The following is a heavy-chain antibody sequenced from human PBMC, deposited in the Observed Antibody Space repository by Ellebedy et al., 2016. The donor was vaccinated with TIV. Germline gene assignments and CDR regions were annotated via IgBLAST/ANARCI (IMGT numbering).Heavy chain of an antibody. Sequence: SETLSLTXTVSGVSITNYYWSWNRQPPGKGLEWIGSIYYSGNTDYNPFFKSRVTISLDTSKNQFSLSLSSVTAADTAVYYCVRDRGDYWGQGTLVTVSS. CDR1: GVSITNYY. V-gene: IGHV4-59*01. CDR3: VRDRGDY. CDR2: IYYSGNT. J-gene: IGHJ4*02.